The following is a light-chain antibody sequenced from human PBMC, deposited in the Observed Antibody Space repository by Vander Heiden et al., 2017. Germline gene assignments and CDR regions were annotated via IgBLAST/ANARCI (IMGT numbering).Light chain of an antibody. Sequence: QSALTQPASVSGSPGQSITISCTGTSSDVGGYNYVSWYQQHPGKAPKLMIYDVSNRPSGVSNRFSGSKSGNTGSLTISGLQAEDEADYYCSSYTSSSTLVFGTGTKVTVL. CDR1: SSDVGGYNY. V-gene: IGLV2-14*01. CDR3: SSYTSSSTLV. J-gene: IGLJ1*01. CDR2: DVS.